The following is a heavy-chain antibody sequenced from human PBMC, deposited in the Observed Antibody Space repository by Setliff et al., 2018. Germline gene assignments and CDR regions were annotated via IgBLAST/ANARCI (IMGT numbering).Heavy chain of an antibody. CDR1: GYTFTSYY. CDR3: ARARAGAYYYGMDV. CDR2: INPSGGST. V-gene: IGHV1-46*01. Sequence: ASVKVSCKASGYTFTSYYMHWVRQAPGQGLEWMGIINPSGGSTSYAQKFQGRVTMTRDTATSTVYIGLSSLRSEDPAVYYCARARAGAYYYGMDVWGQGTTVTVSS. D-gene: IGHD1-26*01. J-gene: IGHJ6*02.